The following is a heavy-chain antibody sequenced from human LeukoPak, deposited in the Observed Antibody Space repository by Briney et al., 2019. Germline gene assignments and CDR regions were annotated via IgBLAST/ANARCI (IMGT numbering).Heavy chain of an antibody. D-gene: IGHD3/OR15-3a*01. J-gene: IGHJ4*02. CDR1: GFTFSSYG. Sequence: PGGSLRLSCAASGFTFSSYGMHWVRQAPGKGLEWVAVISYDGGNKYYADSVKGRFTISRDNSKNTLYLQMNSLRAEDTAVYYCAKLGLVIQDFDYWGQGTLVTVSS. V-gene: IGHV3-30*18. CDR2: ISYDGGNK. CDR3: AKLGLVIQDFDY.